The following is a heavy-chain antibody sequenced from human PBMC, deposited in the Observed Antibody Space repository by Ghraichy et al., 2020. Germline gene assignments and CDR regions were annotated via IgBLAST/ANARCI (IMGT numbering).Heavy chain of an antibody. V-gene: IGHV3-23*01. J-gene: IGHJ5*02. Sequence: LTCAASGFTFSSYAMSWVRQAPGKGLEWVSAISDSGGSTYYADSVKGRFTISRDNSKNTLYLQMNSLRAEDTAVYYCAKPLYTSRWYWFDTWGQGTLVSVSS. D-gene: IGHD6-13*01. CDR2: ISDSGGST. CDR1: GFTFSSYA. CDR3: AKPLYTSRWYWFDT.